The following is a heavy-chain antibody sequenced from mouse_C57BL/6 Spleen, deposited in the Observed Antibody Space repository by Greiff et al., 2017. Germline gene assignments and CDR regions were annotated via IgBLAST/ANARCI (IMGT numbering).Heavy chain of an antibody. CDR3: ARSCYGDYFAWLAD. V-gene: IGHV1-55*01. D-gene: IGHD2-13*01. CDR2: IYPGSGST. Sequence: QVQLQQPGAELVKPGASVKMSCKASGYTFTSYWIPWVKQRPGQGLEWIGDIYPGSGSTNYNEKFKSKATLTVDTSSSTAYMQLSSLTSEYSAVYYGARSCYGDYFAWLADWGKETLVTVSA. J-gene: IGHJ3*01. CDR1: GYTFTSYW.